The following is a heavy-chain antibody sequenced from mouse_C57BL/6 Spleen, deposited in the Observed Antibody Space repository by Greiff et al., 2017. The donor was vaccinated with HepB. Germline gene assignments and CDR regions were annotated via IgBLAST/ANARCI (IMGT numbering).Heavy chain of an antibody. D-gene: IGHD1-1*01. CDR3: AREGYYSGYFDY. J-gene: IGHJ2*01. CDR2: ISDGGSYT. Sequence: EVKLMESGGGLVKPGGSLKLSCAASGFTFSSYAMSWVRQTPEKRLEWVATISDGGSYTYYPDNVKGRFTISRDNAKNNLYLQMSHLKSEDTAMYYCAREGYYSGYFDYWGQGTTLTVSS. V-gene: IGHV5-4*01. CDR1: GFTFSSYA.